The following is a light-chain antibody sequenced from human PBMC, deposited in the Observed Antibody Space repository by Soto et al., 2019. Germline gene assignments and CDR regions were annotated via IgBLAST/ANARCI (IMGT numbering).Light chain of an antibody. CDR1: SGSIASNF. Sequence: NFMLTQPHSVSESPGKTVTISCTRSSGSIASNFVQWYQQRPGSAPTTVIYEDNQRPSGFPDRFSGSIDSSSNSASLIISGLKTEDEADYYCQSYDSSNYVVFGGGTKLTVL. CDR3: QSYDSSNYVV. J-gene: IGLJ2*01. V-gene: IGLV6-57*04. CDR2: EDN.